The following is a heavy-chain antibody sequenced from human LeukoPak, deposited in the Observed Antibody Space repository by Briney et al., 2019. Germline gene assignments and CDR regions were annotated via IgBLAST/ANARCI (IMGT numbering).Heavy chain of an antibody. J-gene: IGHJ3*02. CDR1: GGSISSYY. CDR3: AAAVGGARPDLRAFGI. D-gene: IGHD6-6*01. CDR2: IYTSGST. Sequence: SETLSLTCTVSGGSISSYYWSWIRQPAGKGLEWIGRIYTSGSTNYNPSLKSRVTMSVDTSKNQFSLKLSPVTAADTAVYYCAAAVGGARPDLRAFGIWGQGTMVTVSS. V-gene: IGHV4-4*07.